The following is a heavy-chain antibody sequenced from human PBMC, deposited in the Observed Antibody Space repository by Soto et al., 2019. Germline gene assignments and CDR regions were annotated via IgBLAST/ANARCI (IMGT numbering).Heavy chain of an antibody. D-gene: IGHD5-18*01. J-gene: IGHJ3*02. CDR1: GYTLTELS. Sequence: ASVKVSCKVSGYTLTELSMHWVRQAPGKGLEWTGGFDPEDGETIYAQKFQGRVTMTEDTSTDTAYMELSSLRSEDTAVYYCATLSRDTAMAPAAFDIWGKGKM. CDR3: ATLSRDTAMAPAAFDI. CDR2: FDPEDGET. V-gene: IGHV1-24*01.